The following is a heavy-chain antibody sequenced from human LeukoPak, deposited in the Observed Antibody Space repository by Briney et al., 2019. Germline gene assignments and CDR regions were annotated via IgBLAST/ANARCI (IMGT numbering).Heavy chain of an antibody. CDR1: GGTFSSYA. V-gene: IGHV1-69*04. CDR2: IIPILGIA. CDR3: ARPKRVGAFDI. J-gene: IGHJ3*02. Sequence: SVKVSCKASGGTFSSYAISWVRQAPGQGLEWMGRIIPILGIANYAQKFQGRVTITADKSTSTAYMELSSLRSEDTAVYYCARPKRVGAFDIWGLGTMVTVSS.